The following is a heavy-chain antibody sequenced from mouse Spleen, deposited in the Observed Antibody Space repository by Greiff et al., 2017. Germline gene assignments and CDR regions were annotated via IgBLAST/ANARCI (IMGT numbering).Heavy chain of an antibody. CDR1: GYSFTGYF. CDR3: ARGTYYGKRDYFDY. J-gene: IGHJ2*01. Sequence: EVQLQQSGPELVKPGDSVKISCKASGYSFTGYFMNWVMQSHGKSLEWIGRINPYNGDTFYNQKFKGKATLTVDKSSSTAHMELRSLTSEDSAVYYCARGTYYGKRDYFDYWGQGTTLTVSS. D-gene: IGHD2-10*01. V-gene: IGHV1-20*01. CDR2: INPYNGDT.